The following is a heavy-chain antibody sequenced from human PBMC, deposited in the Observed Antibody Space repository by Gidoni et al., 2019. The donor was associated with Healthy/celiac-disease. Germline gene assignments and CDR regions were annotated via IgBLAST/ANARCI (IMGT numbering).Heavy chain of an antibody. Sequence: EVQLLESGGGLVQPGGSLRLSCAASGFTFSSYSMRWVRQAPGKGLEWVSAISGSGGSTYYADSVKGRFTISRDNSKNTLYLQMNSLRAEDTAVYYCAKDISDIVVVPAAIWYGMDVWGQGTTVTVSS. CDR3: AKDISDIVVVPAAIWYGMDV. J-gene: IGHJ6*02. CDR2: ISGSGGST. CDR1: GFTFSSYS. D-gene: IGHD2-2*01. V-gene: IGHV3-23*01.